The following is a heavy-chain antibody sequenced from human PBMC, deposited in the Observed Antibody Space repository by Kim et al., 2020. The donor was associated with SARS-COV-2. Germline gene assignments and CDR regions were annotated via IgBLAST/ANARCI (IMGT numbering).Heavy chain of an antibody. Sequence: SETLSLTCTVSGGSVNSGDYYWSWIRQPPGKGLEWIGSVYYSGYTYNNPSLKSRLSMSVDKSRNQFSLRLSSVTAADTAVYYCARQGPLGGRVLGWFDPWGQEALVTVSS. CDR2: VYYSGYT. CDR3: ARQGPLGGRVLGWFDP. V-gene: IGHV4-39*01. CDR1: GGSVNSGDYY. J-gene: IGHJ5*02. D-gene: IGHD3-16*01.